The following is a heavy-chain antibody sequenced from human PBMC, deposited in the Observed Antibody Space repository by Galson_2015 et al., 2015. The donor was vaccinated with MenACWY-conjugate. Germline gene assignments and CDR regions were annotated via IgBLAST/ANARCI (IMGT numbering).Heavy chain of an antibody. Sequence: PALVKPTQTLTLTCTFSGFSLSTTGMRVTWIRQPPGGALEWPSRIDWDDDRFYSLSLKTRLTISKDTSKNQVVLTMIDMDPVDTATYYCARMGDKWELDHWGQGTLVTVSS. CDR3: ARMGDKWELDH. CDR2: IDWDDDR. D-gene: IGHD3-16*01. J-gene: IGHJ1*01. CDR1: GFSLSTTGMR. V-gene: IGHV2-70*04.